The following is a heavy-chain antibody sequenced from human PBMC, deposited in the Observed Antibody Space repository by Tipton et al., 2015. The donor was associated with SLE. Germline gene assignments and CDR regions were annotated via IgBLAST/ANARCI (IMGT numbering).Heavy chain of an antibody. CDR3: AKALAAASHAFDI. J-gene: IGHJ3*02. V-gene: IGHV3-9*01. D-gene: IGHD6-13*01. CDR1: GFTFDDYA. Sequence: SLRLSCAASGFTFDDYAMHWVRQAPGKGLEWVSGISWNSGSIGYADSVKGRFTISRDNAKNSLYLQMNSLRAEDTALYYCAKALAAASHAFDIWGQGTMVTVSS. CDR2: ISWNSGSI.